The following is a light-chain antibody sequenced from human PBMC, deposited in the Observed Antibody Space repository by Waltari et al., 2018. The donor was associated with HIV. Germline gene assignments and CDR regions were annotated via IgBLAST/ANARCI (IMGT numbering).Light chain of an antibody. V-gene: IGLV1-40*01. J-gene: IGLJ1*01. CDR1: SSNIGAGYD. CDR3: QSYDSSLSAYV. Sequence: QSVLTQPPSVSGAPGQRVTISCTGSSSNIGAGYDVHWYHQLPGTAPQLLIYGNNHRPSGVPDRISGSKSGTSASLAITGLQAEDEADYYCQSYDSSLSAYVFGTGTKVTVL. CDR2: GNN.